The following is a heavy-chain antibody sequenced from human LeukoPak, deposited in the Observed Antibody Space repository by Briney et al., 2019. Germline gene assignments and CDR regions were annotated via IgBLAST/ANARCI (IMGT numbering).Heavy chain of an antibody. CDR1: GFTFSSYG. CDR2: IWYDGTNK. J-gene: IGHJ4*02. D-gene: IGHD5-24*01. CDR3: TRAGVMASIVYFDY. V-gene: IGHV3-33*01. Sequence: GGSLRLSCVASGFTFSSYGMHWVRQAPGKGLEWVAVIWYDGTNKYYADSVKGRFTISRDNSKNTLYLQMNSLRAEDTAVYYCTRAGVMASIVYFDYWGQGTLVIVSS.